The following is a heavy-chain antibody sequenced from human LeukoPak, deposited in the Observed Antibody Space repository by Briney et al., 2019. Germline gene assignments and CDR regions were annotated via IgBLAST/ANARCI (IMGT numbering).Heavy chain of an antibody. V-gene: IGHV4-4*07. J-gene: IGHJ3*02. CDR3: ARGLGSGSYSAFDI. CDR1: GGSISSYY. Sequence: SETLSLTCTVSGGSISSYYWSWIRQPAGKGLEWIGRIYTSGSTNYNPSLKSRVTMSVDTSKNQFSLKLSSVTAADTAVYYCARGLGSGSYSAFDIWGQGTMVTVSS. D-gene: IGHD3-10*01. CDR2: IYTSGST.